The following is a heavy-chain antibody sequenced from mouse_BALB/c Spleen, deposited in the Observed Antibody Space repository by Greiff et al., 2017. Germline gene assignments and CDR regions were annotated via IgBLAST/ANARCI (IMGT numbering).Heavy chain of an antibody. CDR2: INPSNGGT. V-gene: IGHV1S81*02. CDR3: TRSGYGNYGAY. CDR1: GYTFTSYY. J-gene: IGHJ3*01. Sequence: QVQLKESGAELVKPGASVKLSCKASGYTFTSYYMYWVKQRPGQGLEWIGEINPSNGGTNFNEKFKSKATLTVDKSSSTAYMQLSSLTSEDSAVYYCTRSGYGNYGAYWGQGTLVTVSA. D-gene: IGHD2-10*02.